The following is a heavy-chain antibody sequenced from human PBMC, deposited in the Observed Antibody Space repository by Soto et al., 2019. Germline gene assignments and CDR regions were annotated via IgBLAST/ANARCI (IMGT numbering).Heavy chain of an antibody. J-gene: IGHJ6*02. CDR3: ARVVVVPAAIQGDYYYGMDV. CDR1: GYTFTSYA. D-gene: IGHD2-2*02. V-gene: IGHV1-3*01. CDR2: INAGNGNT. Sequence: GASVKVSCKASGYTFTSYAMHWVRQAPGQRLEWMGWINAGNGNTKYSQKFQGRVTITRDTSASTAYMELSSLRSEDTAVYYCARVVVVPAAIQGDYYYGMDVWGQGTTVTVSS.